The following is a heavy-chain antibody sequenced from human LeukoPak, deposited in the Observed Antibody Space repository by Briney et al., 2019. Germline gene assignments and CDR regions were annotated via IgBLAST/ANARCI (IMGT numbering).Heavy chain of an antibody. Sequence: PGGSLRLSCTTTGFTFSDYSMTWVRQAPGKGLEWVSIITGSGLTTYYAESVKGRFTISRDNAKNTLYLQMDSLRAEDTAVYFCAKSHASYSSSWQFSYYYDYWGQGALVTVSS. CDR3: AKSHASYSSSWQFSYYYDY. D-gene: IGHD6-13*01. CDR2: ITGSGLTT. V-gene: IGHV3-23*01. CDR1: GFTFSDYS. J-gene: IGHJ4*02.